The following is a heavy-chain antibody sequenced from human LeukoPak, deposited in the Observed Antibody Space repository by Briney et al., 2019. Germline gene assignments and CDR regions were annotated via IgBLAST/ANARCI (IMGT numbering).Heavy chain of an antibody. V-gene: IGHV3-48*04. CDR2: ISSSSSTI. CDR1: GFTFSSYS. D-gene: IGHD3-10*01. CDR3: AREAMVYYGSGSYGMDV. Sequence: GGSLRLSCAASGFTFSSYSMNWVRQAPGKGLEWVSYISSSSSTIYYADSVKGRFTISRDNAKNSLYLQMNSLRAEDTAVYYCAREAMVYYGSGSYGMDVWGQGTTVTVSS. J-gene: IGHJ6*02.